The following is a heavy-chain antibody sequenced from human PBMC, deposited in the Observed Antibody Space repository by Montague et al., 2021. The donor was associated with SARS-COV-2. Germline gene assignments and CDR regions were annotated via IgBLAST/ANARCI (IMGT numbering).Heavy chain of an antibody. D-gene: IGHD2-2*02. Sequence: SETLSLTCAVYVGSFSGYYWSWIRQPPGKGLEWIGSIYYSGSTYYNPSLKSRVTISVDTSKNQFSLKLSSVTAADTAVYYCARHYGVVVPAAIYYYYGMDVWGQGTTVTVSS. CDR2: IYYSGST. J-gene: IGHJ6*02. V-gene: IGHV4-34*01. CDR1: VGSFSGYY. CDR3: ARHYGVVVPAAIYYYYGMDV.